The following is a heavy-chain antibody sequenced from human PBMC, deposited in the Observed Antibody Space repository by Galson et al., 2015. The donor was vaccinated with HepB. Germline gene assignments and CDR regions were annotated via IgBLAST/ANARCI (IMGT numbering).Heavy chain of an antibody. CDR2: ISSSSSII. V-gene: IGHV3-48*04. J-gene: IGHJ6*02. Sequence: SLRLSCAASGFAFYSHGINWVRQAPGKGLEWLSYISSSSSIIYYADSVKGRFTISRDNAKNSLYLQMNSLRVEDTAVYYCARESVGGGDNLVHFGLDVWGQGTTVTVSS. CDR3: ARESVGGGDNLVHFGLDV. D-gene: IGHD2-21*02. CDR1: GFAFYSHG.